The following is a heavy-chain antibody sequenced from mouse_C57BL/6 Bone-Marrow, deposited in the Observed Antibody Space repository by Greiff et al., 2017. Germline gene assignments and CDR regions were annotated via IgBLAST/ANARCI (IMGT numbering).Heavy chain of an antibody. CDR3: ARDWLLRNYAMDY. J-gene: IGHJ4*01. CDR2: ISSGSSTI. CDR1: GFTFSDYG. D-gene: IGHD2-3*01. Sequence: VQLKESGGGLVKPGGSLKLSCAASGFTFSDYGMHWVRQAPEKGLEWVAYISSGSSTIYYADTVKGRFTISRDNAKNTLFLQMTSLRSEDTAMYYCARDWLLRNYAMDYWGQGTSVTVSS. V-gene: IGHV5-17*01.